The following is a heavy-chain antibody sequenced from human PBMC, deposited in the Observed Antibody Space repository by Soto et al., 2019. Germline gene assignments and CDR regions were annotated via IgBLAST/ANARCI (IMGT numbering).Heavy chain of an antibody. V-gene: IGHV1-3*01. CDR2: INADTGNT. CDR3: ARGRPVGEALRWFGP. D-gene: IGHD1-26*01. J-gene: IGHJ5*02. CDR1: GYTFTHYA. Sequence: ASVKVSCKASGYTFTHYAIHWVRQAPGQRPEWMGWINADTGNTRYSQEFQVGVSITRDTSASSVYLELTSLTSEDTAIYFCARGRPVGEALRWFGPWGQGTLVTVSS.